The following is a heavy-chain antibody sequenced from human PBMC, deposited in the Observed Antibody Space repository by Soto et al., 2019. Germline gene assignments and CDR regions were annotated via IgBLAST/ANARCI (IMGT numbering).Heavy chain of an antibody. CDR1: GGSIRSDGYY. CDR3: ARDGLSGGDAFDI. J-gene: IGHJ3*02. Sequence: QVQLQESGPGLLKPSQTLSLTCTVSGGSIRSDGYYWSWIRQRPGKGLEWIGYMNYRGITYYNPSLKSRLTISDDTSKNHFSLNLSSVTAADTAVYYGARDGLSGGDAFDIWGQGTMVVVSS. D-gene: IGHD3-10*01. CDR2: MNYRGIT. V-gene: IGHV4-31*03.